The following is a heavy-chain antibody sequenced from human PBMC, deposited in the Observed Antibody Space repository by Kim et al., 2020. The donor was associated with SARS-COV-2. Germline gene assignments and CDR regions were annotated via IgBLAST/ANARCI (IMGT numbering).Heavy chain of an antibody. CDR2: ISYDVSNK. CDR1: GFTFSSYA. Sequence: GGSLRLSCAASGFTFSSYAMHWVRQAPGKGLEWVAVISYDVSNKYYADSVKGRFTISRDNSKNTLYLQMNSLRAEDTAVYYCARTHSGSYYSYFDYWGQGTLVTVSS. V-gene: IGHV3-30-3*01. J-gene: IGHJ4*02. D-gene: IGHD1-26*01. CDR3: ARTHSGSYYSYFDY.